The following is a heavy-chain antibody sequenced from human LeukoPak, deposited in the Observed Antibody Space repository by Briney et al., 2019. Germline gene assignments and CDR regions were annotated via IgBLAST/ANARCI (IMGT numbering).Heavy chain of an antibody. CDR3: ARRGDGDYHPLVDV. D-gene: IGHD4-17*01. V-gene: IGHV4-39*01. Sequence: PSETLSLTCTVSGGSISSSSYYWGWIRQPPGKGLEWIGSIYYSGSTYYNPSLKSRVTISVDTSKNQFSLKLSSVTAADTAVYYCARRGDGDYHPLVDVWGQGTTVTVSS. J-gene: IGHJ6*02. CDR1: GGSISSSSYY. CDR2: IYYSGST.